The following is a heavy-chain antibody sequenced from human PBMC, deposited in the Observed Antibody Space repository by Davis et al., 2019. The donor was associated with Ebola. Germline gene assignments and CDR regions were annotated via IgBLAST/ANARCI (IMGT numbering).Heavy chain of an antibody. V-gene: IGHV4-59*12. CDR3: AREILGYCSSTSCLNWFDP. Sequence: PGGSLRLSCTVSGGSISSYYWSWIRQPPGKGLEWIGYIYYSGSTNYNPSLKSRVTISVDTSKNQFSLKLSSVTAADTAVYYCAREILGYCSSTSCLNWFDPWGQGTLVTVSS. CDR2: IYYSGST. CDR1: GGSISSYY. D-gene: IGHD2-2*01. J-gene: IGHJ5*02.